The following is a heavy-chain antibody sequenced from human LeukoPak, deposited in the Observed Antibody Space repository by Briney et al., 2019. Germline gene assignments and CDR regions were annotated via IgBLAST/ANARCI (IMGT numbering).Heavy chain of an antibody. V-gene: IGHV3-30*18. CDR3: AKAGIVGANTIDY. CDR2: ISYDGSNK. D-gene: IGHD1-26*01. J-gene: IGHJ4*02. Sequence: GGSLRLSCAASGFTFSSYGMHWVRQAPGKGLEWVAVISYDGSNKYYADSVKGRFTISRDNSKSTLYLQMNSLRAEDTAVYYCAKAGIVGANTIDYWGQGTLVTVSS. CDR1: GFTFSSYG.